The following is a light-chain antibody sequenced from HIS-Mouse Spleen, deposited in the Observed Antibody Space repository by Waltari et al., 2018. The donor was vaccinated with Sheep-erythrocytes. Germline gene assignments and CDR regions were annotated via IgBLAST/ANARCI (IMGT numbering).Light chain of an antibody. V-gene: IGKV1-12*01. CDR1: QGISSW. CDR2: AAS. CDR3: EQANSFPVT. J-gene: IGKJ5*01. Sequence: DIQMPQSPSSVSASVGDTVTITCRASQGISSWLAWYQQKPGKAPKPLIYAASSLESGVPSRFSGSGSGTDLTLTISSLQPEDFATYEGEQANSFPVTFGQGTRLEIK.